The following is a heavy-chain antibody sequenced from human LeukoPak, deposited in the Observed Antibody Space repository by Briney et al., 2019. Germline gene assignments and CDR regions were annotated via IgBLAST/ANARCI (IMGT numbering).Heavy chain of an antibody. Sequence: ASVKVSCKVSGYTLTELSMHWVRQAPGKGLEWMGGFDPEDGETIYAQKFQSRVTITADESTSTAYMELSSLRSEDTAVYYCARWGFITGTTPFDYWGQGTLVTVSS. CDR1: GYTLTELS. J-gene: IGHJ4*02. CDR3: ARWGFITGTTPFDY. V-gene: IGHV1-24*01. CDR2: FDPEDGET. D-gene: IGHD1-7*01.